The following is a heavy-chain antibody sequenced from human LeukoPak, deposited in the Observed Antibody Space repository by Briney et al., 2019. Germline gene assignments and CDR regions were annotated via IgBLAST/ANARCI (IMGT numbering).Heavy chain of an antibody. CDR1: GYTFTDYY. V-gene: IGHV1-2*02. J-gene: IGHJ5*02. Sequence: ASVRVSCKASGYTFTDYYMHWVRQAPGQGLEWMGWINPNSGGTNYAQKFQGRVTMTRDTSISTAYMELSRLRSDDTAVYYCARASGWGWFDPWGQGTLVTVSS. D-gene: IGHD6-19*01. CDR3: ARASGWGWFDP. CDR2: INPNSGGT.